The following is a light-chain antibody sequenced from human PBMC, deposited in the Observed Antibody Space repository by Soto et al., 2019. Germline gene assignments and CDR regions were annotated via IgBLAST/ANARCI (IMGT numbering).Light chain of an antibody. CDR1: QSIDSN. V-gene: IGKV3-15*01. J-gene: IGKJ4*01. Sequence: IVMTQSPVTLSVSPGERATLFCRASQSIDSNLAWYQQKPGQAPRLLIYGASARATGIPARFSGSGSGTEFTLTISSLQSEDSAIYYCHQYQNWLPLTFGGGTKLEIK. CDR2: GAS. CDR3: HQYQNWLPLT.